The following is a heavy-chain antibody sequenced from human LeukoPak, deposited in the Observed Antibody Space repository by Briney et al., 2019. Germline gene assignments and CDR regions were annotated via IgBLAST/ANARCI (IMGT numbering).Heavy chain of an antibody. D-gene: IGHD6-6*01. J-gene: IGHJ4*02. CDR2: IYYSGTT. CDR3: ARESSSSPDY. Sequence: PSETLSLTCTVFGGSITSSSHHWGWLRQPPGKGLEWIGSIYYSGTTYYKPSLRSRVTISVDTSKNQFYLRLTSVTAADSAMYYCARESSSSPDYWGQGTLVTVSS. CDR1: GGSITSSSHH. V-gene: IGHV4-39*07.